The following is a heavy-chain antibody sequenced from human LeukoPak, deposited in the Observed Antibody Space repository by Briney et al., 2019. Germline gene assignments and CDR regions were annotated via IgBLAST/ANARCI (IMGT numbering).Heavy chain of an antibody. V-gene: IGHV1-18*01. CDR3: ARHFYGSGTYYHFDY. CDR2: ISPYNDNT. CDR1: GCSFPSYG. J-gene: IGHJ4*02. Sequence: ASVKVSCKASGCSFPSYGISWVRQAPGQGPEWMGWISPYNDNTNYAQKLQGRATLTTDTSTSTAYMELRSLRSDDTAVYYCARHFYGSGTYYHFDYWGQGTLVTVSS. D-gene: IGHD3-10*01.